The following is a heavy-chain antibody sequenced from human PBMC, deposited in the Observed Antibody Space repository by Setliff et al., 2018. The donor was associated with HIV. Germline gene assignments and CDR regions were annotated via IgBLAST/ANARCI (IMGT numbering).Heavy chain of an antibody. CDR3: ARHSGLGGYYSPFDY. Sequence: KPSETLSLTCTVSGGSISSYYWSWIRQPPGKGLEWIGYIYTSGSTNYNPSLKSRVTISVDTSKNQFSLKLSSVTAADTTVYYCARHSGLGGYYSPFDYWGPGTLVTVSS. J-gene: IGHJ4*02. CDR2: IYTSGST. CDR1: GGSISSYY. V-gene: IGHV4-4*09. D-gene: IGHD3-22*01.